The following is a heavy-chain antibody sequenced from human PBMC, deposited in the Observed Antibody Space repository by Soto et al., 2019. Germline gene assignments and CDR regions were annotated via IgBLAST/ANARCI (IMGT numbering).Heavy chain of an antibody. CDR3: ATVGAPEGLDY. CDR2: ISGGGTGT. J-gene: IGHJ4*02. V-gene: IGHV3-23*01. D-gene: IGHD1-26*01. CDR1: GFTFSSYT. Sequence: GGSLRLSCAASGFTFSSYTINWVRQAPGKGLEWVSAISGGGTGTYYADSVKGRFTISRDNSKNTLYLQMNSLRAEDTAVYYCATVGAPEGLDYWGQGTLVTVSS.